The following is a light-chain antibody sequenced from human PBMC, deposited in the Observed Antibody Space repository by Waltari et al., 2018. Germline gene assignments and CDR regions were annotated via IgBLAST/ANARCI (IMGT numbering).Light chain of an antibody. J-gene: IGLJ2*01. CDR2: GNN. V-gene: IGLV3-19*01. CDR1: TLRTYS. Sequence: SSELTQDPAVSLALGQTVRITCQGDTLRTYSAGWYQQKPGQAPILVNYGNNNRPSGIPDRFSGSRSGNTASLIITGAQAEDEAAYYCNSRDRRHNSMLFGGGTKLTVL. CDR3: NSRDRRHNSML.